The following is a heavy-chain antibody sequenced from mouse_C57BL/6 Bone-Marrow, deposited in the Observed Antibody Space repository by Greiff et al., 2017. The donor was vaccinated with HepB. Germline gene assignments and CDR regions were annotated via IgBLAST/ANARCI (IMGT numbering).Heavy chain of an antibody. J-gene: IGHJ2*01. D-gene: IGHD1-1*01. Sequence: VQRVESGAELVRPGSSVKLSCKASGYTFTSYWMDWVKQRPGQGLEWIGNIYPSDSETHYNQKFKDKATLTVDKSSSTAYMQLSSLTSEDSAVYYCARTEITTVVGSYWGQGTTLTVSS. CDR1: GYTFTSYW. CDR2: IYPSDSET. V-gene: IGHV1-61*01. CDR3: ARTEITTVVGSY.